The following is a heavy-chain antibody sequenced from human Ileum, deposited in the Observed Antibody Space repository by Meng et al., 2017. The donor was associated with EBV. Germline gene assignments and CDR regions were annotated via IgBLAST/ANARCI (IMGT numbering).Heavy chain of an antibody. Sequence: EVQLVESGGGLVKPGGSLRLSCAASGFTFSNAWMTWVRQAPGKGLEWVGRIKSTTDGGTTDYAEPVKGRFTISRDDSKNTLFLQMDSLKTEDTAVYYCEGWRYWGQGTLVTVSS. J-gene: IGHJ4*02. V-gene: IGHV3-15*01. CDR2: IKSTTDGGTT. CDR1: GFTFSNAW. CDR3: EGWRY. D-gene: IGHD2-15*01.